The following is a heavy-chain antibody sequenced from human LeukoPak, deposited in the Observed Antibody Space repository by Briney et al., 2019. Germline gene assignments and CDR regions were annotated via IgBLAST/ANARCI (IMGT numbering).Heavy chain of an antibody. CDR3: AREVHPEPDFDY. V-gene: IGHV3-30*19. D-gene: IGHD1-14*01. Sequence: PGGSLRLSCAASGFTFSSYGMHWVRQAPGKGLEWVAVISYDGSNKYYADSVKGRFTISRDNSKNTLYLQMNSLRAENTAVYYCAREVHPEPDFDYWGQGTLVTVSS. CDR1: GFTFSSYG. CDR2: ISYDGSNK. J-gene: IGHJ4*02.